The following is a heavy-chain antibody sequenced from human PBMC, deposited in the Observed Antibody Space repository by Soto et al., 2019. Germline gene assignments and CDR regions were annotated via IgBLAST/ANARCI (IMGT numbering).Heavy chain of an antibody. CDR3: ARVSIVHYYYYMDV. J-gene: IGHJ6*03. D-gene: IGHD2-15*01. CDR2: ISSSSSYI. CDR1: GFTFSSYS. V-gene: IGHV3-21*01. Sequence: GGSLRLSCAASGFTFSSYSMNWVRQAPGKGLEWVSSISSSSSYIYYADSVKGRFTISRDNAKNSLYLQMNSLRAEDTAVYYCARVSIVHYYYYMDVWGKGTTVTVSS.